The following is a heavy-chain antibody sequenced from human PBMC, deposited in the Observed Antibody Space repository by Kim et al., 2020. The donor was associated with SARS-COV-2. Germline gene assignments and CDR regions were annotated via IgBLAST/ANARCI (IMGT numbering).Heavy chain of an antibody. J-gene: IGHJ4*02. CDR1: RGNFGKSA. D-gene: IGHD5-18*01. V-gene: IGHV1-58*01. CDR2: IVVDSGKT. Sequence: SVKVSCETSRGNFGKSAVHWLRQARGQRPAWIGWIVVDSGKTKYAQKFQERVIITRDMSTRTAYMEMSSLRVEDTAVYYCAAGDGYSYGIDYWGRGTLV. CDR3: AAGDGYSYGIDY.